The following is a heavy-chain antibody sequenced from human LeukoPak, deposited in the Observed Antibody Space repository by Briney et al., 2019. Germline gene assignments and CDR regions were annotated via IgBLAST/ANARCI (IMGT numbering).Heavy chain of an antibody. CDR3: ARSSSGRWAPFDY. D-gene: IGHD6-19*01. CDR2: ISGSSYYI. J-gene: IGHJ4*02. CDR1: GFTFSSYT. V-gene: IGHV3-21*01. Sequence: PGGSLRLSCAASGFTFSSYTINWVRQAPGKGLEWVSSISGSSYYIYYADSVKGRFTISRDNAKNSLYLQMNSLRAEDTAVYYCARSSSGRWAPFDYWGQGTLVTVSS.